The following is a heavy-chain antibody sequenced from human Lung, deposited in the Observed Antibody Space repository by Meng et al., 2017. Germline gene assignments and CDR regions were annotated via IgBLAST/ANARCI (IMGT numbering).Heavy chain of an antibody. Sequence: QLQLVQSGADVKKTGDSVKVSCMASGSTLTAYYIHWVRQAPGQGLEWMGRINPNRAGTNFAQKFQGRVIMTRDTSISTAYMELSSLGFADTAVYYCAKALGWGSSPDYWGQGILVTVSS. CDR3: AKALGWGSSPDY. CDR2: INPNRAGT. CDR1: GSTLTAYY. V-gene: IGHV1-2*06. J-gene: IGHJ4*02. D-gene: IGHD2-21*01.